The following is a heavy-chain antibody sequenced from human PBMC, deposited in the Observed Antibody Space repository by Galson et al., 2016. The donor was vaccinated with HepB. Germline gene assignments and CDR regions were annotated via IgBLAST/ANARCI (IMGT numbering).Heavy chain of an antibody. CDR2: IIPIISTT. V-gene: IGHV1-69*13. Sequence: SVKVSCKASGGTFSSYGVTWVRQAPGQGLEWMGEIIPIISTTKYAQNFQGRVTITADESTTTAYMELSSLRSEDTAVYYCARGGIGYNSSPDAFDIWGQGTMATVSS. D-gene: IGHD6-13*01. CDR1: GGTFSSYG. J-gene: IGHJ3*02. CDR3: ARGGIGYNSSPDAFDI.